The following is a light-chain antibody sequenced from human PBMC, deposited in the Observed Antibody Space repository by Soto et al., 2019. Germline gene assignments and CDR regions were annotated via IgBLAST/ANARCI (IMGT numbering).Light chain of an antibody. CDR2: DAS. V-gene: IGKV1-5*01. CDR1: QTISHW. Sequence: DIRLTQSPSTLSASVGDRVTITCRASQTISHWLAWYQQKPGKAPKLLIFDASNLENGVPSRFSGSGSGTEFTLTITGLQPDDFATYYCQQYNTYWTFGQGTKVDIK. J-gene: IGKJ1*01. CDR3: QQYNTYWT.